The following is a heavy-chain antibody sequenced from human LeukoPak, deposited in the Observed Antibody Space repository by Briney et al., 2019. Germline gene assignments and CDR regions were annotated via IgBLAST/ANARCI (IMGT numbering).Heavy chain of an antibody. D-gene: IGHD2-2*03. Sequence: GGSLRLSCAASAFTLSSYTMSWVRQAPGKGLEWVSAISNSGGSTYYADSVKGRFTISRDNSKNTLYLQMNSLRAEDTAVYYCAKDGYVSWAYQLSHFDYWGQGTLVTVSS. V-gene: IGHV3-23*01. CDR2: ISNSGGST. J-gene: IGHJ4*02. CDR1: AFTLSSYT. CDR3: AKDGYVSWAYQLSHFDY.